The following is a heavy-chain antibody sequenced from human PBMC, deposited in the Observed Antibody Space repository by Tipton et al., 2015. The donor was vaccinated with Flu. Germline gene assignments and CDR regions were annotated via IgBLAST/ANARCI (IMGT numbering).Heavy chain of an antibody. Sequence: QLVQSGAEVKKPGESLKISCKGSGYSFTSYWIGWVRQMPGKGLEWMGIIYPGDSDTRYSPSFQGQVTISADKSISTAYLQWSSRKASDAAMYYFARQDYSGSWYYFYYGMDVWGQGTPVTVSS. CDR3: ARQDYSGSWYYFYYGMDV. D-gene: IGHD6-13*01. CDR2: IYPGDSDT. J-gene: IGHJ6*02. CDR1: GYSFTSYW. V-gene: IGHV5-51*01.